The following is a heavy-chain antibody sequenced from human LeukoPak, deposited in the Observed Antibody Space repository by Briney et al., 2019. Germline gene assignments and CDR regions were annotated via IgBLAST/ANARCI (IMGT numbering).Heavy chain of an antibody. CDR2: IKSKTDGGTT. CDR1: GFTFSNAW. CDR3: TTDSLYSSGTDY. J-gene: IGHJ4*02. D-gene: IGHD3-22*01. V-gene: IGHV3-15*01. Sequence: PGGSLRLSCAASGFTFSNAWMSWVRQAPGKGLEWVGRIKSKTDGGTTDYAAPVKGRFTISRDDSKNTLYLQMNSLKTEDTAVYYCTTDSLYSSGTDYWGQGTLVTVSS.